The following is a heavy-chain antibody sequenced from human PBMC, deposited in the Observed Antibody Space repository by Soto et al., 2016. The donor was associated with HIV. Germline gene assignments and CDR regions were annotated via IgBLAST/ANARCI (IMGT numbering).Heavy chain of an antibody. CDR1: GFTFSDFG. D-gene: IGHD5-12*01. CDR2: IWSDGSDK. CDR3: ASPFDDSGYELDY. J-gene: IGHJ4*02. Sequence: VQLVESGGGVVQTGTSLRLSCSVSGFTFSDFGMHWVRQAPGKGLEWVAVIWSDGSDKYYADSVKGRFTISRDNSKKKVFLQMNSLRVEDTAIYYCASPFDDSGYELDYWGQGTLVHRLL. V-gene: IGHV3-33*01.